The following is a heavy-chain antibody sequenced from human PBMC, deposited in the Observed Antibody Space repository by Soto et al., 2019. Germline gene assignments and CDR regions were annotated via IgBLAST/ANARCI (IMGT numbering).Heavy chain of an antibody. J-gene: IGHJ4*02. CDR2: ISWGSANI. V-gene: IGHV3-9*01. D-gene: IGHD5-18*01. Sequence: EVQLVESGGALVQPGRSLRLPCAASGFTFDDYGMYWVRQAPGKGLEWVSGISWGSANIAYADSVKGRLTITRDNVKNSLYLQMNRLRIEDTALYYCAKGSRGDNLYYFDYWGQGTLVAVSS. CDR3: AKGSRGDNLYYFDY. CDR1: GFTFDDYG.